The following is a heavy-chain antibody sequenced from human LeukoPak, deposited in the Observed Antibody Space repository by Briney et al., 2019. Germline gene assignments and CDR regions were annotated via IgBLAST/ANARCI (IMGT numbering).Heavy chain of an antibody. Sequence: PGGSLTLSCAASGFAFSTYAMNWVRQTPGKGLEWVSGLNDNGGSTYYADSVKGRFTISRDNSKNTLFLQMNSLRAEDTAVYYCVRGDYGDYTLFDYWGQGTLVTVSS. J-gene: IGHJ4*02. V-gene: IGHV3-23*01. D-gene: IGHD4-17*01. CDR1: GFAFSTYA. CDR3: VRGDYGDYTLFDY. CDR2: LNDNGGST.